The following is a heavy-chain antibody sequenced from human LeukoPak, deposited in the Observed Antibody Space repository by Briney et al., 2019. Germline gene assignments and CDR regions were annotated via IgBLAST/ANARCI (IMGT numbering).Heavy chain of an antibody. Sequence: SETLSLTCAVYGGSFSGYYWSWIRQPPGKGLEWIGEINHSGSTNYNPSLKSRVTISVDASKNQFSLKLSSVTAADTAVYYCARGNYGDYVENNWFDPWGQGTLVTVSS. D-gene: IGHD4-17*01. CDR1: GGSFSGYY. CDR2: INHSGST. J-gene: IGHJ5*02. V-gene: IGHV4-34*01. CDR3: ARGNYGDYVENNWFDP.